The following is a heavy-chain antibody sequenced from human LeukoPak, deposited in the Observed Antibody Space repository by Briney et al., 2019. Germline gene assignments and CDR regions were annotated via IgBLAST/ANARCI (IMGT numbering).Heavy chain of an antibody. V-gene: IGHV1-18*04. Sequence: GASVKVSCTASGYSFTSYGISWVRRAPGQGLEWMGWISVYNGNTNYAQKVQGRVTMTTDTSTSTAYMELLSLRSDDTTVYYCARDSSGNSGGFGDWGQGTLVTVSS. J-gene: IGHJ4*02. D-gene: IGHD1-26*01. CDR3: ARDSSGNSGGFGD. CDR1: GYSFTSYG. CDR2: ISVYNGNT.